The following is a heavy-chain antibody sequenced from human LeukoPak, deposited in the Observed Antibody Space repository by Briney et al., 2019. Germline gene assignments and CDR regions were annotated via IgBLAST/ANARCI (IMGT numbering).Heavy chain of an antibody. CDR1: GFTFSSYG. V-gene: IGHV3-33*01. J-gene: IGHJ4*02. Sequence: GRSLRLSCAASGFTFSSYGMHWVRQAPGKGLEWVAVIWYDGSNKYCADSVKGRFTISRGNSKNTLYLQMNSLRAEDTAVYYCARDPTYYYDSSGYYSPKHQSSYFDYWGQGTLVTVSS. CDR3: ARDPTYYYDSSGYYSPKHQSSYFDY. D-gene: IGHD3-22*01. CDR2: IWYDGSNK.